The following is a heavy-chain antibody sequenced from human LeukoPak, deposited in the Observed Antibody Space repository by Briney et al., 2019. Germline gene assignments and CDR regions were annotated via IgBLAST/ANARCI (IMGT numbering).Heavy chain of an antibody. V-gene: IGHV3-23*01. CDR2: IIASGGST. CDR1: GFTFSSCA. D-gene: IGHD3-22*01. J-gene: IGHJ4*02. Sequence: GGSLRLSCAASGFTFSSCAMTWVRQAPGKGLEWVSAIIASGGSTYYADSVKGRFTISRDNAKNSLYLQMNSLRAEDTALYYCAKDIWNYYDSSVEYYFDYWGQGTLVTVSS. CDR3: AKDIWNYYDSSVEYYFDY.